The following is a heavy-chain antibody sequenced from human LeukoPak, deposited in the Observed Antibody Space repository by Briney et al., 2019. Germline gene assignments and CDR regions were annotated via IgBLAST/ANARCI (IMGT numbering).Heavy chain of an antibody. CDR3: ARDYYDGSAYYSYYEY. V-gene: IGHV3-23*01. D-gene: IGHD3-22*01. J-gene: IGHJ4*02. Sequence: GGSLRLSCAASGFTFSSYAMSWVRQAPGKGLEWVSAISGSGGSTYYAASVKGRFTISRDNSKNTLSLQMNSLRTEDTAVYYCARDYYDGSAYYSYYEYWGQGTLVTVSS. CDR2: ISGSGGST. CDR1: GFTFSSYA.